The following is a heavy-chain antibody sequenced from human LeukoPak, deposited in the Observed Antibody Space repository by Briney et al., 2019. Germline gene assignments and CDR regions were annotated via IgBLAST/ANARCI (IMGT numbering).Heavy chain of an antibody. CDR3: AKEFSGWRNFDY. V-gene: IGHV3-23*01. D-gene: IGHD3-3*02. CDR1: GFTFSSYA. J-gene: IGHJ4*02. CDR2: ISGSGGST. Sequence: GGSPRLSCAASGFTFSSYAMSWVRQAPGKGLEWVSGISGSGGSTYYADSVKGRFTISRDNSKNTLYLQMNSLRAEDTAVYYCAKEFSGWRNFDYWGQGTLVTVSS.